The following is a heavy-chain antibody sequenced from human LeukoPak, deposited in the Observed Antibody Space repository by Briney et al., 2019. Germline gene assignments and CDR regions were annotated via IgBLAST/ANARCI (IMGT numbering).Heavy chain of an antibody. CDR1: GFTFDDYG. J-gene: IGHJ4*02. Sequence: SGGSLRLSCAASGFTFDDYGMSWVRQAPGKGLEWVSGINWNGGSTGYADSVKGRFTISRDNAKNSLYLQMNSLRAEDTAVYYCARDRYSGSYPLDYWGQGTLVTVSS. CDR2: INWNGGST. CDR3: ARDRYSGSYPLDY. V-gene: IGHV3-20*04. D-gene: IGHD1-26*01.